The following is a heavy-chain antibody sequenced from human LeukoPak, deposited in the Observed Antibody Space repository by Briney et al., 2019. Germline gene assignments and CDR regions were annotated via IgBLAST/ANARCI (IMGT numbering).Heavy chain of an antibody. CDR2: INPNSGGT. CDR1: GHTFTGYY. CDR3: ARVRVVVPAAFRSFDP. D-gene: IGHD2-2*01. J-gene: IGHJ5*02. V-gene: IGHV1-2*02. Sequence: ASVKVSCKASGHTFTGYYMHWVRQAPGQGLEWMGWINPNSGGTNYAQKFQGRVTMTRDTSISTAYMELSRLRSDDTAVYYCARVRVVVPAAFRSFDPWGQGTLVTVSS.